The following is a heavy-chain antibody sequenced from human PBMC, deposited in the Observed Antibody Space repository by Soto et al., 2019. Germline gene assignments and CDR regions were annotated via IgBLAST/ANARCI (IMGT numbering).Heavy chain of an antibody. V-gene: IGHV1-69*09. CDR1: GIMSTGYG. CDR2: INPILDST. CDR3: ATMKRARLDS. Sequence: QEQVVQSGPAMKEPGSSVKVSCRASGIMSTGYGFRWVRQPPGQGLEWVGMINPILDSTHYAQNLQGRVSLSVDKSRDTAYLEVTSLRLEDTAIYFCATMKRARLDSWGRGTVVTVSA. J-gene: IGHJ4*02. D-gene: IGHD6-25*01.